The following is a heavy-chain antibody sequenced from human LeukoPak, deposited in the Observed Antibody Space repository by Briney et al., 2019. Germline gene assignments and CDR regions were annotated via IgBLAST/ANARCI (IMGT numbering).Heavy chain of an antibody. Sequence: TLSLTCTVSGGSIRSYHWSWIRQPPGKGLEWLALIYWNDDNRYSPSLKSRLTITKDTSKNQVVLTMTNVDPVDTATYFCAHRPSREKAAETRGFFEYWGQGTLVTVSS. CDR1: GGSIRSYHW. CDR3: AHRPSREKAAETRGFFEY. V-gene: IGHV2-5*01. CDR2: IYWNDDN. J-gene: IGHJ4*02. D-gene: IGHD6-13*01.